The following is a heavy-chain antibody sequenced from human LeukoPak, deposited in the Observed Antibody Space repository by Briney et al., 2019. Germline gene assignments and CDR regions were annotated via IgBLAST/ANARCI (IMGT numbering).Heavy chain of an antibody. CDR2: INDDGTYT. CDR1: GFTSSSYW. Sequence: PGGSLTLSCALSGFTSSSYWMHWVRQVPGKGLVWVSRINDDGTYTVYADSVKGRFTISRDNAKNTLYLRMNSLRGEDTAVYYCGREIQAPGKTLEYWGQGTLVTVSS. V-gene: IGHV3-74*01. CDR3: GREIQAPGKTLEY. J-gene: IGHJ4*02.